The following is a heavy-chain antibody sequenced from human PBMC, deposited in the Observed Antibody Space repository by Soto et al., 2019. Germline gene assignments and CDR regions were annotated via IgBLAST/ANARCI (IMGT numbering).Heavy chain of an antibody. V-gene: IGHV3-30*03. CDR3: AGVTHADY. D-gene: IGHD2-8*01. Sequence: QVQLVESGGGVVQPGRSLRLSCAASGFTFSSYGMHWVRQAPGKGLEWVAVISYDGSNKYYADSVKGRFTISRDNSKNTLYLQMNSLRAEYTAVYYCAGVTHADYGGQGTLVTVSS. J-gene: IGHJ4*02. CDR1: GFTFSSYG. CDR2: ISYDGSNK.